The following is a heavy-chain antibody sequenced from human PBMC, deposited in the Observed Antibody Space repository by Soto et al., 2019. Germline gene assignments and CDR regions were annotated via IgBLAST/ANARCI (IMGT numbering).Heavy chain of an antibody. D-gene: IGHD3-3*01. CDR3: SWSRSINYYFDS. CDR1: GFKFSDAW. CDR2: IKSRGSGGTT. V-gene: IGHV3-15*01. J-gene: IGHJ4*02. Sequence: GGSLRLSCAASGFKFSDAWMSWVRQAPGKGPEWVGRIKSRGSGGTTDYAAPVKGRFTISRDDSQNTLFLQMNSLKTEDTAVYYCSWSRSINYYFDSWGQETLVTVSS.